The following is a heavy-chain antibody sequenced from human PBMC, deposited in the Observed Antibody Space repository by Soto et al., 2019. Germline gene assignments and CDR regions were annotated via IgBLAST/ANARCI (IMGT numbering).Heavy chain of an antibody. Sequence: ASVKVSCKASGYSFSNYYIYWVRQAPGQGLEWMGIINPSDGSTGYIQKFQGRVTMTRDTSTSTVYMELSSLRSEDTAVYYCAREVATEPSAAFDIWGQGTMVTVSS. CDR1: GYSFSNYY. D-gene: IGHD5-12*01. CDR3: AREVATEPSAAFDI. V-gene: IGHV1-46*01. J-gene: IGHJ3*02. CDR2: INPSDGST.